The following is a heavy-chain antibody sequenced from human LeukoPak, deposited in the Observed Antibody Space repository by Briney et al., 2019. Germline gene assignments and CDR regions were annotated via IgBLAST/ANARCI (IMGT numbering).Heavy chain of an antibody. CDR3: ARGGGYSNGFDY. Sequence: GGSLRLSCTAPGLTASSNSMSWVRQAPGKGLGWVSVIYSGGSTYYADSVKGRFTISRDNSKNTLYLQMNSLRAEDTAVYYCARGGGYSNGFDYWGQGTLVTVSS. D-gene: IGHD5-18*01. CDR1: GLTASSNS. V-gene: IGHV3-66*02. J-gene: IGHJ4*02. CDR2: IYSGGST.